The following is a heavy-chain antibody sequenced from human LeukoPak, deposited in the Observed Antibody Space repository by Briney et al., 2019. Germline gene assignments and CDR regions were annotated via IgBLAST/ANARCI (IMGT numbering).Heavy chain of an antibody. CDR2: INNDGSST. Sequence: PGGSLRLSCAASGFTFSSYWMHWVRQAPGKGLVWVSRINNDGSSTSYADSVKGRFTISRDNAKNTLYLQMNSLRAEDTAVYYCTTDSMGITMVRGVIIRGFDYWGQGTLVTVSS. CDR3: TTDSMGITMVRGVIIRGFDY. CDR1: GFTFSSYW. V-gene: IGHV3-74*01. D-gene: IGHD3-10*01. J-gene: IGHJ4*02.